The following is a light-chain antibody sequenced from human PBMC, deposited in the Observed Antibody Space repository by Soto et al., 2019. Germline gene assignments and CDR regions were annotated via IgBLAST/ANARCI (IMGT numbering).Light chain of an antibody. CDR3: KSYAGSNTYV. CDR2: EVV. Sequence: QSVLTQPPSASGSPGQSVTISCTGTSSDVGRYNYVSWYQQHPGKAPKLMIYEVVQRPSGVPDRFSGSKSGNTASLTVSGLQAADEADYFCKSYAGSNTYVFGSGTKLTVL. V-gene: IGLV2-8*01. CDR1: SSDVGRYNY. J-gene: IGLJ1*01.